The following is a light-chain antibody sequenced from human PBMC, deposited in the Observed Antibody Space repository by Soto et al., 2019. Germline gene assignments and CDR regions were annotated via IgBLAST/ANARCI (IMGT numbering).Light chain of an antibody. CDR3: SSYAGSNNWV. Sequence: QSALTQPPSASGSPGQSVTISCTGTSSDVGGYNYVSWYQQHPGKAPKLMISEVSKRPSGVPHRFSGSKSGNTASLTVSGLQAEDEAHYYCSSYAGSNNWVFGGGTQLTVL. CDR1: SSDVGGYNY. V-gene: IGLV2-8*01. J-gene: IGLJ3*02. CDR2: EVS.